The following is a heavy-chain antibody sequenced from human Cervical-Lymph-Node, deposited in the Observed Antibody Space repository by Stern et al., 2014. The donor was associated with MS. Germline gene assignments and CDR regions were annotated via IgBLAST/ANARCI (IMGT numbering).Heavy chain of an antibody. CDR1: GASLSSLNYY. J-gene: IGHJ4*02. V-gene: IGHV4-31*03. CDR3: ARDNGLRVEQFFDY. CDR2: ISYSGTT. Sequence: QVQLVESGPGLVKPSQTLSLSCTVSGASLSSLNYYWSWIRQRPGKGLVWIGFISYSGTTNYNPSLKSRVTVSADTSKTQFSLRLTSVTAADTAVYYCARDNGLRVEQFFDYWGQGILVTVSS. D-gene: IGHD4-17*01.